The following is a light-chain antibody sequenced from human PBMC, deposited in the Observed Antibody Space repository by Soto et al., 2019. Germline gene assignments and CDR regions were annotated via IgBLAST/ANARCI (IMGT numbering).Light chain of an antibody. CDR1: QSVGNN. V-gene: IGKV3-15*01. J-gene: IGKJ4*01. CDR3: QQYGSSPLT. CDR2: GAY. Sequence: EIVMTQSPATLSVSPGERTTLSCRSSQSVGNNLAWYQQKPGQAPRLLIYGAYTRATGIPARFSGSGSGTDFTLTISRLEPEDFAVYYCQQYGSSPLTFGGGTKVDI.